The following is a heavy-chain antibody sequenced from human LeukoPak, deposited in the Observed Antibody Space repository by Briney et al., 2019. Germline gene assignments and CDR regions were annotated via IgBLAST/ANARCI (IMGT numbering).Heavy chain of an antibody. CDR3: AREGDCSSTSCYRAEADWFDP. CDR2: IYHSGST. D-gene: IGHD2-2*02. J-gene: IGHJ5*02. CDR1: GYSISSGYY. Sequence: SETLSLTCTVSGYSISSGYYWGWIRQPPGKGLEWIGSIYHSGSTYYNPSLKSRVTISVDTSKNQFSLKLSSVTAADTAVYYCAREGDCSSTSCYRAEADWFDPWGQGTLVTVSS. V-gene: IGHV4-38-2*02.